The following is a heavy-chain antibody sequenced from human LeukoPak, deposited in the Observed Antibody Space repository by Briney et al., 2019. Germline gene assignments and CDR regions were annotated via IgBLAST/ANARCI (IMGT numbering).Heavy chain of an antibody. J-gene: IGHJ4*02. CDR2: SWDGGST. CDR1: GFTFDDYT. D-gene: IGHD6-19*01. V-gene: IGHV3-43*01. Sequence: GRSLRLSCAASGFTFDDYTMHWVRQAPGKGLEWVSLSWDGGSTYYADSVKGRFTISRDNSKNSLYLQMNSLRTEDTALYYCAKAQATPEHSSGPGDYWGQGTLVTVSS. CDR3: AKAQATPEHSSGPGDY.